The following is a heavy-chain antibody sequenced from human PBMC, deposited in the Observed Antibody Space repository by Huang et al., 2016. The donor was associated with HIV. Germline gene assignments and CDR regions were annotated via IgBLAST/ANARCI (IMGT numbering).Heavy chain of an antibody. V-gene: IGHV1-69*18. Sequence: QVQLEQSGPAVRKPGSSVKVSCQASGDSFSDQIISWVRQAPGQRFAWMGSSIPLCRAPAYAQEFKGRVTMTADESTATIYMELNSLTSEDTAVYYCAMSLRYQYDSRSYWGRYFDYWGQGTLVTVSS. CDR3: AMSLRYQYDSRSYWGRYFDY. CDR1: GDSFSDQI. D-gene: IGHD3-16*01. CDR2: SIPLCRAP. J-gene: IGHJ4*02.